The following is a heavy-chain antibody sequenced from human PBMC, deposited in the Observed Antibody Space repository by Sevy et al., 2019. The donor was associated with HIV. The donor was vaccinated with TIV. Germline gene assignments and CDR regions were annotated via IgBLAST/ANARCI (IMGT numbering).Heavy chain of an antibody. CDR2: INTFNRNP. CDR3: ARLWELATTVGDY. J-gene: IGHJ4*02. Sequence: ASVKVSCKASGYSFTNYGITWVRQAPGQGLEWMGWINTFNRNPNYAQKFQGRVTMTTDISTTTDYMELRSLTSDDTAVYFCARLWELATTVGDYWGQGTLVTVSS. CDR1: GYSFTNYG. V-gene: IGHV1-18*01. D-gene: IGHD1-26*01.